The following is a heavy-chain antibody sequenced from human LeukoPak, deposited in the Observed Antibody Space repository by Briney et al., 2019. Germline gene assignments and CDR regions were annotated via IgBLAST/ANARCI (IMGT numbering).Heavy chain of an antibody. Sequence: TGGSVRLSCAASGFTFSATCLTWGRQAPRKGLECVANIKRDGSERYYLDSVKGRFTVSRDNAKTSLYLQMNSLRVEDTATYYCASDLNHDSGGWGQGTLVTVSS. J-gene: IGHJ4*02. CDR3: ASDLNHDSGG. CDR1: GFTFSATC. V-gene: IGHV3-7*01. D-gene: IGHD3-22*01. CDR2: IKRDGSER.